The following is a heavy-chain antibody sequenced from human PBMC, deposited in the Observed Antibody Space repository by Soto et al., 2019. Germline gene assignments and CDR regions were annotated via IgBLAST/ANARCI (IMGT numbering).Heavy chain of an antibody. D-gene: IGHD3-22*01. Sequence: QVQLVQSGAEVKKPGSSVKVSCKASGGTFSNYAISWVRQAPGQGLEWMGGIIPSFGTATYAQNFQDRVTITEDNSSSTAYLELRSLRSEDTAVYYCASPLYYYDSSGYYVTSEYFQHWGQGTLVTVSS. V-gene: IGHV1-69*06. CDR3: ASPLYYYDSSGYYVTSEYFQH. CDR2: IIPSFGTA. J-gene: IGHJ1*01. CDR1: GGTFSNYA.